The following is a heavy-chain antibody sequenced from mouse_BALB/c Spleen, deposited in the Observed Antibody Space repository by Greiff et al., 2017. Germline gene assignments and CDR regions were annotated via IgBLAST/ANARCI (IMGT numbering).Heavy chain of an antibody. CDR1: GFTFSSYA. J-gene: IGHJ1*01. Sequence: EVHLVESGGDLVKPGGSLKLSCAASGFTFSSYAMSWVRQTPEKRLEWVASISSGGSTYYPDSVKGRFTISRDNARNILYLQMSSLRSEDTAMYYCASLLLRARGYFDVWGSGTTVTVSS. D-gene: IGHD1-1*01. CDR3: ASLLLRARGYFDV. V-gene: IGHV5-6-5*01. CDR2: ISSGGST.